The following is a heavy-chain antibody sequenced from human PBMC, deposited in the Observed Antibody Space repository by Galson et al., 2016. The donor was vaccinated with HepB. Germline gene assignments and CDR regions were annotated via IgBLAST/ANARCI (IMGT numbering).Heavy chain of an antibody. Sequence: SLRLSCASSGFTFRYYAMTWVRRAPGKGLEWVSDISDAGGTTHYADSVKGRFTISRDNSRDTLYLQMDRLRAADTAVYYCAKERGWYGGPNFGSWGQGTLVTVSS. J-gene: IGHJ4*02. CDR3: AKERGWYGGPNFGS. CDR1: GFTFRYYA. CDR2: ISDAGGTT. D-gene: IGHD2-15*01. V-gene: IGHV3-23*01.